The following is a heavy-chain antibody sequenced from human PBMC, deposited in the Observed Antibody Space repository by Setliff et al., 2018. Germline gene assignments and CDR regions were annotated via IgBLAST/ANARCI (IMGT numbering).Heavy chain of an antibody. CDR1: GLSFSTSA. V-gene: IGHV3-30*07. CDR2: VSYDGSET. D-gene: IGHD2-2*03. J-gene: IGHJ5*02. Sequence: GGPLRLSCAASGLSFSTSAMHWVRQAPGKGLEWVAVVSYDGSETYYADSVRGRFTISRDNSRFTLFLQMNSLRAEDAAVYYCARDGYPGTSWGQGTLVTVSS. CDR3: ARDGYPGTS.